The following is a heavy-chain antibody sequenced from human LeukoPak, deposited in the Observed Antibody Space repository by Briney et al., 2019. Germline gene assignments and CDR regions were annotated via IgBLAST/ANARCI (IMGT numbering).Heavy chain of an antibody. Sequence: ASVKVSCKASGGTFSSYAISWVRQAPGQGLEWMGGIIPIFGTANYAQKFQGRVTITVDESTSTAYMELSSLRSEDTAVYYCARGGGFYGGPGAFDIWGQGTMVTVSS. CDR1: GGTFSSYA. J-gene: IGHJ3*02. D-gene: IGHD2/OR15-2a*01. CDR3: ARGGGFYGGPGAFDI. CDR2: IIPIFGTA. V-gene: IGHV1-69*13.